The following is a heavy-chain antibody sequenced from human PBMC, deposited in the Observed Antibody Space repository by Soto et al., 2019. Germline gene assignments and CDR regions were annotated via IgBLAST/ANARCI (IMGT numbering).Heavy chain of an antibody. Sequence: EVQLVESGGGVVQPGGSLRLSCAASGFTFSTYAMHWVRQAPGKGLEYVSALTNNGGTTYYASSVKGRFTISRDNSKNTLYLQMGSLNAGDMAVYFCARAAISSWYLAYWGQGTLGTVSS. CDR2: LTNNGGTT. J-gene: IGHJ4*02. D-gene: IGHD6-13*01. CDR3: ARAAISSWYLAY. CDR1: GFTFSTYA. V-gene: IGHV3-64*01.